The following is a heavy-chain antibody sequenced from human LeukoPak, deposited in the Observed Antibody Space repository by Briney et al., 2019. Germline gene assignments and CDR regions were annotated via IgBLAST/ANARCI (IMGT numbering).Heavy chain of an antibody. CDR1: GFTFSTYW. CDR3: ARNMGDY. Sequence: GGSLRLSCGASGFTFSTYWMTWVRQAPGKGLEWVANINQDGTEKNYVDSVKGRFTISRDNAKNSLFLQMNSLRAEDTAVYYCARNMGDYWGQGTLVTVSS. CDR2: INQDGTEK. V-gene: IGHV3-7*04. J-gene: IGHJ4*02. D-gene: IGHD2/OR15-2a*01.